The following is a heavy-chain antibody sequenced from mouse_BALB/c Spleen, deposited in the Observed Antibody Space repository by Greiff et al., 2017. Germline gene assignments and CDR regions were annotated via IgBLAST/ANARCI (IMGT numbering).Heavy chain of an antibody. J-gene: IGHJ3*01. CDR3: AIYYDYEAWFAY. CDR1: GYTFTSYN. D-gene: IGHD2-4*01. V-gene: IGHV1-12*01. CDR2: IYPGNGDT. Sequence: LQQPGAELVKPGASVKMSCKASGYTFTSYNMHWVKQTPGQGLEWIGAIYPGNGDTSYNQKFKGKATLTADKSSSTAYMQLSSLTSEDSAVYYCAIYYDYEAWFAYWGQGTLVTVSA.